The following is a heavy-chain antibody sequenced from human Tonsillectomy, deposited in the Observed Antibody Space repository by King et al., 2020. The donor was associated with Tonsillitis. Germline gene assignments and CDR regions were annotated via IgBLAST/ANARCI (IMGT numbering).Heavy chain of an antibody. CDR2: ISGSGGST. Sequence: VQLVESGGGLVQPGGSLRLSCAASGFTFSSYAMSWVRQAPGKGLEWVSAISGSGGSTCYADSVKGRFTISRDNSKNTLYLQMNSLRAKDTAVYYCAKSGQDYDILTGYYIPTFYFDYWGQGTLVTVSS. D-gene: IGHD3-9*01. CDR3: AKSGQDYDILTGYYIPTFYFDY. CDR1: GFTFSSYA. V-gene: IGHV3-23*04. J-gene: IGHJ4*02.